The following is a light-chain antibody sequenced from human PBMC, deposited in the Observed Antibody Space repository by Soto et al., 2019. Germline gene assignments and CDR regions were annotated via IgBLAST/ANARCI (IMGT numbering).Light chain of an antibody. CDR2: AAS. V-gene: IGKV1-9*01. Sequence: DIQLTQSPYFLSASVGDRVTITCWASQGISSYLAWYQQRPGKAPKRLIYAASTLQTGVPSRFSGSGSGTEFTLTISSLQPEDFATFYCQQLNSYPRTFGQGTKLEIK. CDR3: QQLNSYPRT. J-gene: IGKJ2*01. CDR1: QGISSY.